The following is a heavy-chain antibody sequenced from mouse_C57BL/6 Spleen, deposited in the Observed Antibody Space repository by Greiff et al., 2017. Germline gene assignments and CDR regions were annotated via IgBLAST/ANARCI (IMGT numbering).Heavy chain of an antibody. J-gene: IGHJ1*03. CDR1: GYTFTDYN. CDR3: DRALLRIGYFDV. V-gene: IGHV1-22*01. Sequence: VQLQQSGPELVKPGASVKMSCKASGYTFTDYNMHWVKQSHGKSLEWIGYINPNNGGTSYNQKFKGKATLTVNKSSSTAYMELRSLTSEDSAVYYGDRALLRIGYFDVWGTGTTVTVSS. D-gene: IGHD1-1*01. CDR2: INPNNGGT.